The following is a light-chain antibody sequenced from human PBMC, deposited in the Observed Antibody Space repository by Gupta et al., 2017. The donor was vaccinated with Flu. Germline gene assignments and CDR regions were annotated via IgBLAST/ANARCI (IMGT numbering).Light chain of an antibody. V-gene: IGKV3-15*01. CDR3: QQYEEWPST. Sequence: EILMTQSPGTLSVSPGERATLSCRAGRSVGTNVAWYQQKPGQAPRLLIFGASTRATGAPARFSGSGSGTDLTLTIRRLQSGDFAVYHRQQYEEWPSTFGPGTKLDLK. J-gene: IGKJ3*01. CDR1: RSVGTN. CDR2: GAS.